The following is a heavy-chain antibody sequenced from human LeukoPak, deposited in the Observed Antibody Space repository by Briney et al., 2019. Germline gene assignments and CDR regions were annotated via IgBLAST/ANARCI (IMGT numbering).Heavy chain of an antibody. J-gene: IGHJ4*02. D-gene: IGHD2-15*01. V-gene: IGHV3-23*01. CDR2: IDSGGTT. CDR3: AKGGCRGTCNPLAY. CDR1: GFTFSSYE. Sequence: GGSLRLSCAASGFTFSSYEMNWVRQAPGKGLEWVSYIDSGGTTYYADSVKGRFTISRDNSKNTLYLQMNNLRAEDTAVYYCAKGGCRGTCNPLAYWGQGALVTVSP.